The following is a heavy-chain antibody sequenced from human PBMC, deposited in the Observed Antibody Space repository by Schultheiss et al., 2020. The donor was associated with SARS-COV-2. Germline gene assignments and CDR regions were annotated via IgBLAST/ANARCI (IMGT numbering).Heavy chain of an antibody. CDR1: GFTFSTYE. V-gene: IGHV3-48*03. Sequence: GGSLRLSCAASGFTFSTYEMNWVRQAPGKGLEWIANINNSGGTIYYADSVKGRFTISRDNAKNSLDLQMNSLRAEDTAVYYCARDYYDSLDYWGQGTLVTVSS. D-gene: IGHD3-3*01. CDR3: ARDYYDSLDY. CDR2: INNSGGTI. J-gene: IGHJ4*02.